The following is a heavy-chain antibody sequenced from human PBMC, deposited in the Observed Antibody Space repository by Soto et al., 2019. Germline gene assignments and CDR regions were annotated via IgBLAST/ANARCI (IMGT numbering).Heavy chain of an antibody. D-gene: IGHD3-10*01. J-gene: IGHJ6*02. Sequence: QVQLVQSGGEVKKPGASVKVSCKASGYTFTKRAISWVRQAPGQGLEWVGWISAYDGKIISGEKLQGRLTMTTDASTTTAYLELRRLTSDDTAVSYCARGGSGRFYYSGLDVWGQGTTVTVSS. CDR3: ARGGSGRFYYSGLDV. CDR1: GYTFTKRA. CDR2: ISAYDGKI. V-gene: IGHV1-18*01.